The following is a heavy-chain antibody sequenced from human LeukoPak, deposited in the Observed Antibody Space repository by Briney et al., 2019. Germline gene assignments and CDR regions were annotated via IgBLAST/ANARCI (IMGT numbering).Heavy chain of an antibody. D-gene: IGHD4-17*01. CDR2: ISYDGSNK. CDR1: GFTFSSYG. Sequence: GGSLRLSCAASGFTFSSYGMHWVRQAPGKGLEWVAVISYDGSNKYYADSVKGRFTISRDNSKNTLYLQMNSLRAEDTAVYYCAKDSTVTAFDYWGQGTLVTVSS. V-gene: IGHV3-30*18. CDR3: AKDSTVTAFDY. J-gene: IGHJ4*02.